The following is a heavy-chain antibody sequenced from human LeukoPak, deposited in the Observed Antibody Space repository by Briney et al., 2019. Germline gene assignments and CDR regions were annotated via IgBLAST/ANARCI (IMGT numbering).Heavy chain of an antibody. CDR2: IITSSDRT. V-gene: IGHV3-23*01. J-gene: IGHJ3*02. CDR3: AKGLRYNWDDDAVDM. D-gene: IGHD1-20*01. CDR1: GFTFSSYG. Sequence: PGGSLRLSCAASGFTFSSYGMSWVRQAPGKGLEWVSRIITSSDRTYYADSVKGRFTISRDNSKNTLYLQMNSLRAEDTAIYYCAKGLRYNWDDDAVDMWGQGTMVIVSS.